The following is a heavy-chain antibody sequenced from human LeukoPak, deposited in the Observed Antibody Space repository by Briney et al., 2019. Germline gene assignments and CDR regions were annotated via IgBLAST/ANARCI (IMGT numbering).Heavy chain of an antibody. V-gene: IGHV5-51*01. D-gene: IGHD3-16*02. J-gene: IGHJ6*02. Sequence: GESLKISCKGSGYSFTSYWIGWVRQMPGKGLEWMGIIYPGDSDTRYSPSFQGQVTISADKSISTAYLQWSSLKASDTAMYYCARLGPPDRYSSSHYYYYGIDVWGQGTTVTVSS. CDR1: GYSFTSYW. CDR2: IYPGDSDT. CDR3: ARLGPPDRYSSSHYYYYGIDV.